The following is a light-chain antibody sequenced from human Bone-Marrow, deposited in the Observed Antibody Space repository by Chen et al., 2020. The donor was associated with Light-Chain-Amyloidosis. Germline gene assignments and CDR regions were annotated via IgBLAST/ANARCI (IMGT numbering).Light chain of an antibody. V-gene: IGLV2-14*01. Sequence: QSALTQPASVSGSPGQSITISCTGTSGDVGTYNYVSWYQQHPGKAPKVMIYAVSNRPSGVATRFSGSKSGSTASLTISGLQAEDEADYYCSSFTSSSSYVFGPGTKVTVL. CDR2: AVS. J-gene: IGLJ1*01. CDR1: SGDVGTYNY. CDR3: SSFTSSSSYV.